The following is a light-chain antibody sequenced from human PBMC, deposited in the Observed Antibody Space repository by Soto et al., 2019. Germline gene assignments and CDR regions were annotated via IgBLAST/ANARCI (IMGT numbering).Light chain of an antibody. Sequence: DIQMTQSPSTLSASVGDRVTITCRASQSISTWLAWYQQKPGKAPNLLIYDASSLKSGVPSRFSGSGSGTEFTLTISSLQPDDFATYYCQQYRGSFGQGTKVEIK. CDR3: QQYRGS. CDR1: QSISTW. J-gene: IGKJ1*01. V-gene: IGKV1-5*01. CDR2: DAS.